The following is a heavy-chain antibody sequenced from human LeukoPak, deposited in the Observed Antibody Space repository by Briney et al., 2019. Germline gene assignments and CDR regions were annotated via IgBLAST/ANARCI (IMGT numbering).Heavy chain of an antibody. J-gene: IGHJ4*02. CDR2: IIPIFGTA. CDR3: ARDLKRGYSSGRYSWGTGSSNDY. Sequence: ASVKVSCKASGGTFSSYAISWVRQAPGQGLEWMGGIIPIFGTANYAQKFQGRVTITADKSTSTAYMELSRLRSDDTAVYYCARDLKRGYSSGRYSWGTGSSNDYWGQGTLVTVSS. D-gene: IGHD6-19*01. V-gene: IGHV1-69*06. CDR1: GGTFSSYA.